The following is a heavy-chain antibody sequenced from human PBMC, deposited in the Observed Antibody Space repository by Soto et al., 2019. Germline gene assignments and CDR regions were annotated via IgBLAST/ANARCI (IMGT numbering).Heavy chain of an antibody. Sequence: GGSLRLSCAASGFTFSSYGMHWVRQAPGKGLEWVAVIWYDGSNIYYSDSVKGRFTISRDNSKNMLYLQMNSLRAEDTAVYYCARDSGIYYDFWSGSDFDYWGQGTLVTVSS. J-gene: IGHJ4*02. CDR2: IWYDGSNI. CDR1: GFTFSSYG. D-gene: IGHD3-3*01. CDR3: ARDSGIYYDFWSGSDFDY. V-gene: IGHV3-33*01.